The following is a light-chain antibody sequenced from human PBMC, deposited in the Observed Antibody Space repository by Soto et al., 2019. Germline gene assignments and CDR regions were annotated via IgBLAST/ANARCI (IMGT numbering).Light chain of an antibody. CDR3: QQYGSSPRT. J-gene: IGKJ1*01. CDR2: GAS. V-gene: IGKV3-20*01. CDR1: QTVSSSS. Sequence: DIVLTQSPGTLSLSPVERATLSCMASQTVSSSSLAWYQQKPGQAPRLLIFGASTRAAGFPDRFSGSGSGTDFTLTISRLEPEDFAVYYCQQYGSSPRTFGQGTKVDIK.